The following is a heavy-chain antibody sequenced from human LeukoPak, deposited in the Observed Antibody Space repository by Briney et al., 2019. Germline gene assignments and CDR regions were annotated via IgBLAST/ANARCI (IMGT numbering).Heavy chain of an antibody. CDR3: ASWELGYCSSTSCLPRFDY. Sequence: GASVKVSCKASGYTFTGYYMHWVRQAPGQGLEWMGWMNPNSGNTGYAQKFQGRVTMTRNTSISTAYMELSSLRSEDTAVYYCASWELGYCSSTSCLPRFDYWGQGTLVTVSS. V-gene: IGHV1-8*02. CDR1: GYTFTGYY. D-gene: IGHD2-2*01. J-gene: IGHJ4*02. CDR2: MNPNSGNT.